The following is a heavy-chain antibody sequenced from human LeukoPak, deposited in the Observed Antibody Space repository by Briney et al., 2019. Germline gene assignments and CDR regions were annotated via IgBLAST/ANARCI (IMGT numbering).Heavy chain of an antibody. CDR1: GGSFSGYY. V-gene: IGHV4-34*01. CDR3: ARASSSWYTNQYYFDY. D-gene: IGHD6-13*01. Sequence: PSETLSLTCAVYGGSFSGYYWSWIRQPPGKGLEWIGEINHSGSTNYNPSLKSRVTISVDTSKNQFSLKLSSVTAADTAVYYCARASSSWYTNQYYFDYWGQGTLVTVSS. J-gene: IGHJ4*02. CDR2: INHSGST.